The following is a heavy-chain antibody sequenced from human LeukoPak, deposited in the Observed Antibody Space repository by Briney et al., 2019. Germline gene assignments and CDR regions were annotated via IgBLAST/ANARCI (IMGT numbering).Heavy chain of an antibody. V-gene: IGHV1-69*04. CDR2: IIPILGIA. D-gene: IGHD5-24*01. CDR1: GGTFSSYA. J-gene: IGHJ4*02. CDR3: ARDQDGYNWH. Sequence: ASVKVSCKASGGTFSSYAISWVRQAPGQGLEWMGRIIPILGIANYAQKFQGRVTITADKPTSTAYMELSSLRSEDTAVYYCARDQDGYNWHWGQGTLVTVSS.